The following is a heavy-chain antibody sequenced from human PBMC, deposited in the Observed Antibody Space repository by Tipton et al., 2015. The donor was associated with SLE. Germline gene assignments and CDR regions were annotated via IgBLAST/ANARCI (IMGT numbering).Heavy chain of an antibody. Sequence: TLSLTCAVSGYSISRGYYSGWVRQPPGKGLEWIGTTQQTGTNYYNPSLKSRVTMSVDTSKNQFSLKLSSVTAADTAVYYCASRVADRRGDEFFLHWGQGTLVTVSS. CDR1: GYSISRGYY. V-gene: IGHV4-38-2*01. J-gene: IGHJ1*01. D-gene: IGHD2-21*02. CDR2: TQQTGTN. CDR3: ASRVADRRGDEFFLH.